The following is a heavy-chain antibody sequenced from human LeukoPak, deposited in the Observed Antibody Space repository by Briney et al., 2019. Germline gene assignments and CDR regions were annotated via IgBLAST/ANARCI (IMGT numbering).Heavy chain of an antibody. CDR1: GGSISSSSYY. V-gene: IGHV4-39*07. J-gene: IGHJ4*02. CDR3: ARALRHDFWSGYLEYFDY. Sequence: KPSETLSLTCTVSGGSISSSSYYWGWIRQPPGKGLEWIGSIYYSGSTYYNPSLKSRVTISVDTSKNQFSLKLSSVTAADTAVYYCARALRHDFWSGYLEYFDYWGQGTLVTVSS. CDR2: IYYSGST. D-gene: IGHD3-3*01.